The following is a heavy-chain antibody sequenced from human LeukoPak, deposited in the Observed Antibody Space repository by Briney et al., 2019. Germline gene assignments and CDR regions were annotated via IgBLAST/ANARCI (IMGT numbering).Heavy chain of an antibody. V-gene: IGHV1-2*02. D-gene: IGHD3-10*01. Sequence: GASVKVSCKASGYTFTGYYMNWVRQAPGQGLEWMGWINPNSGGTNYAQKFQGRVTMTRDTSISTAYMELSRLRSDDTAVYYCALSGAHSGNPPDYWGQGTLVTVSS. CDR3: ALSGAHSGNPPDY. CDR1: GYTFTGYY. J-gene: IGHJ4*02. CDR2: INPNSGGT.